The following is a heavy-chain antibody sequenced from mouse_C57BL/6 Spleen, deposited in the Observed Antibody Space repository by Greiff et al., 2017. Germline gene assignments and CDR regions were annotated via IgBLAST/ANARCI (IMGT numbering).Heavy chain of an antibody. V-gene: IGHV6-3*01. D-gene: IGHD2-4*01. Sequence: DVKLQESGGGLVQPGGSMKLSCVASGFTFSNYWMNWVRQSPEKGLEWVAQISFKSGNYETHYAVSGKGRFTISSDESKSSVYLQRNNLRAEDTGIYYGTGYYDYPCYAMDYWGQGTSVTVSS. CDR1: GFTFSNYW. J-gene: IGHJ4*01. CDR2: ISFKSGNYET. CDR3: TGYYDYPCYAMDY.